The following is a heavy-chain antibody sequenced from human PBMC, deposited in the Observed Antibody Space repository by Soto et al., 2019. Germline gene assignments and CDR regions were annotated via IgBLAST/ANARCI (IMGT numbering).Heavy chain of an antibody. Sequence: QVQLQESGPGLVKPSGTLSLTCAVSGGSISSDHWWSWVRQPPGKGLEWIGEMYHRGSTNYNPSLKSRVTISVDKSKNQFSLKLSSVTAADTAVYYCARFGYSGHEGIDYWGQGALVTVSS. CDR3: ARFGYSGHEGIDY. CDR1: GGSISSDHW. J-gene: IGHJ4*02. CDR2: MYHRGST. V-gene: IGHV4-4*02. D-gene: IGHD5-12*01.